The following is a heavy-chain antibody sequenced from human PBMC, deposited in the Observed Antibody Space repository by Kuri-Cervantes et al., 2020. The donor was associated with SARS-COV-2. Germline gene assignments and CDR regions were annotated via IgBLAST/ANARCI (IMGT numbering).Heavy chain of an antibody. CDR3: ARIPSSISIFGVVRFGMDV. CDR1: GFTSSSYA. D-gene: IGHD3-3*01. CDR2: ISGSGGST. V-gene: IGHV3-23*01. J-gene: IGHJ6*02. Sequence: GGSRRLSCAASGFTSSSYAMSWVRQAPGKGLEWVSAISGSGGSTYYADSVKGRFTISRDNAKNSLSLQMNSLRAEDTAVYYCARIPSSISIFGVVRFGMDVWGQGTMVTVSS.